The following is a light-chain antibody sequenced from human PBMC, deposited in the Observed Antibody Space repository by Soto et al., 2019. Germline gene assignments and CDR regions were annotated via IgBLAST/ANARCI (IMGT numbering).Light chain of an antibody. CDR3: QAWDSSSVV. CDR2: EDR. Sequence: SYELTQSPSVSVSPGQTASITCAGDKLGDKFAYWYQQKPGQSPVVVIYEDRKRPSGIPERFSGSNSGNTAILTISGTQAMDEADYYGQAWDSSSVVFGGGTKLTVL. CDR1: KLGDKF. J-gene: IGLJ2*01. V-gene: IGLV3-1*01.